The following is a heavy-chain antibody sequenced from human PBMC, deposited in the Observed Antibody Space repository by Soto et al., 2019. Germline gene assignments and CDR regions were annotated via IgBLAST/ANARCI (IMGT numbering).Heavy chain of an antibody. CDR1: GFTLGGYW. Sequence: EVQLVESGGGSVQPGGSLRLSCAASGFTLGGYWMHWVRQAPGKGLVWVSRIKNDGGSTFYADSVKGRFTISRDNSRYTLYLGMNSMRDEDAAVYYCRRSDWFDYWGQGTLVTGS. J-gene: IGHJ5*01. CDR2: IKNDGGST. CDR3: RRSDWFDY. V-gene: IGHV3-74*01.